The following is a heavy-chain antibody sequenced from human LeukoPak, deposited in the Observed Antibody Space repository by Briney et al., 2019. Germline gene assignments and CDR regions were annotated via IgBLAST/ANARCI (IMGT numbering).Heavy chain of an antibody. CDR3: ARYPFDGYNYYFDY. Sequence: PSETLSLTCTVSGASISSYYWSCIRQRPGKGLEWIGYIYYSGSSNYNPSLKSRVTISVDTSKNQFSLKLSSVTAADTAVYYCARYPFDGYNYYFDYWGQGTLVTVSS. V-gene: IGHV4-59*01. CDR1: GASISSYY. CDR2: IYYSGSS. J-gene: IGHJ4*02. D-gene: IGHD5-24*01.